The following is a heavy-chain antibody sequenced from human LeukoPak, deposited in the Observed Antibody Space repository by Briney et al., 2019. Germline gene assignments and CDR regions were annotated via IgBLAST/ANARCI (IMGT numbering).Heavy chain of an antibody. CDR1: GFTFNTYW. CDR3: ARDSDWILFDY. D-gene: IGHD2-2*03. Sequence: GGSLRLSCAASGFTFNTYWMHWVRQAPGKGLVWVARVNREGTATAYADSVKGRFIISRDNSKNTLYLQMNNLRAEDTAVYYCARDSDWILFDYWGQGTPVTVSS. J-gene: IGHJ4*02. CDR2: VNREGTAT. V-gene: IGHV3-74*03.